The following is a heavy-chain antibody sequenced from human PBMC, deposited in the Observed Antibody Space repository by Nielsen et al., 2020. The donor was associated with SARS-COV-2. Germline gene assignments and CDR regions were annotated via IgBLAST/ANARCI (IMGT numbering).Heavy chain of an antibody. D-gene: IGHD3-3*01. Sequence: WIRQPPGKGLEWIGSIYYSGSTYCNPSLKSRVTISVDTSKNQFSLKLSSVTAADTAVYYCARHQEGPPGYYDFWSGYFPPRDYYYYYGMDVWGQGTTVTVSS. CDR2: IYYSGST. CDR3: ARHQEGPPGYYDFWSGYFPPRDYYYYYGMDV. V-gene: IGHV4-39*01. J-gene: IGHJ6*02.